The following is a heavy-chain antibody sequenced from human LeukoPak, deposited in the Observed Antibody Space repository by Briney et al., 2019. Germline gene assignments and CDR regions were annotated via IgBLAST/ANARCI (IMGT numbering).Heavy chain of an antibody. CDR3: ARAGVWDYSDTSGYHNGAFDI. J-gene: IGHJ3*02. CDR2: FDPEDGET. CDR1: GYTLTELS. D-gene: IGHD3-22*01. Sequence: ASVKVSCKVSGYTLTELSMHWVRQAPGKGLEWMGGFDPEDGETIYAQKFQGRVTMTEDTSTDTAYMELSSLRSDDTAVYFCARAGVWDYSDTSGYHNGAFDIWGQGTMVTVSS. V-gene: IGHV1-24*01.